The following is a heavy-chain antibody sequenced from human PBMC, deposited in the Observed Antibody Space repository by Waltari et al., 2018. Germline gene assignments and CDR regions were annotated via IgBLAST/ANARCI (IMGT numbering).Heavy chain of an antibody. D-gene: IGHD3-3*01. CDR1: GFTVSSYA. J-gene: IGHJ4*02. CDR2: ISGSGGST. Sequence: VQRLGSGGGLVQPGGSLRLSCAASGFTVSSYAMRWVRQAPGKGLEWGSAISGSGGSTYYAYSVKGRFTISRDNSKNTLYLQMNSLGAEDTAVYYCAKDSDFWSGYLDYWGQGTLVTVSS. V-gene: IGHV3-23*01. CDR3: AKDSDFWSGYLDY.